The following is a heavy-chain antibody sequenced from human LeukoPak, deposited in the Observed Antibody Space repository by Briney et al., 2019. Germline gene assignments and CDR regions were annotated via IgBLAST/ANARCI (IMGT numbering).Heavy chain of an antibody. V-gene: IGHV4-59*01. D-gene: IGHD2-15*01. CDR3: ARRYCSGGSYFNDY. J-gene: IGHJ4*02. CDR1: GGSISSYY. Sequence: SETLSLTCTVSGGSISSYYWSWIRQPPGKGLEWIGYIYYSGSTNYNPSLKSRVTISVDTSKNQFSLKLSSVTAADTAVYYCARRYCSGGSYFNDYWGQGTLVTVPS. CDR2: IYYSGST.